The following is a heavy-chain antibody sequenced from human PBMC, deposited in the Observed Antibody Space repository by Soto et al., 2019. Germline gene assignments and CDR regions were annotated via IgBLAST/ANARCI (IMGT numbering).Heavy chain of an antibody. V-gene: IGHV3-15*01. J-gene: IGHJ4*02. CDR1: GFTFSNVW. D-gene: IGHD6-25*01. CDR3: AAGTGRSDFDY. Sequence: EVQLVESGGGLVKPGESLRLSCAASGFTFSNVWMNWVRQAPGKGLEWVGRIKSKTDGGSIDYAAPVEGRFIISRDDSKNTLYVQMNSLKTEDAAVYYCAAGTGRSDFDYWGQGTLVTVSS. CDR2: IKSKTDGGSI.